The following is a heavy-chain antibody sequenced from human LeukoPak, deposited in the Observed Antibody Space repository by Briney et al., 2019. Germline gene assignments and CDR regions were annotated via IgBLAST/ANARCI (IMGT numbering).Heavy chain of an antibody. V-gene: IGHV3-48*04. CDR2: ISSSSSTI. D-gene: IGHD3-10*01. Sequence: GGSLRLSCAASGFTFSSYSMNWVRQAPGKGLEWVSYISSSSSTIYYADSVRGRFTISRDNAKNSLYLQMNSLRAEDTAVYYCAREVRGGSLVYWGQGTLVTVSS. J-gene: IGHJ4*02. CDR1: GFTFSSYS. CDR3: AREVRGGSLVY.